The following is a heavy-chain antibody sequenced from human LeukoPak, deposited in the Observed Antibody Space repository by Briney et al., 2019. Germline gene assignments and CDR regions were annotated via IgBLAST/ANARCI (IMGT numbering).Heavy chain of an antibody. CDR3: ASARSGSYALWDAFDI. J-gene: IGHJ3*02. CDR1: GGTFSSYA. CDR2: IIPIFGTA. Sequence: ASVKVSCKASGGTFSSYAISWVRQAPGQGLEWMGGIIPIFGTANYAQKFQGRVTITTDESTSTAYMELSSLRSEDTAVYYCASARSGSYALWDAFDIWGQGTMVTVSS. V-gene: IGHV1-69*05. D-gene: IGHD1-26*01.